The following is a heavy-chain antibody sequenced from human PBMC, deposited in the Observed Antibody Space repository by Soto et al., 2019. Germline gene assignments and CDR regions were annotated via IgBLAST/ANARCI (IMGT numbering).Heavy chain of an antibody. J-gene: IGHJ4*02. CDR3: ARLNAGYFDY. Sequence: GGSLRLSCAASGFTFSNYWMSWVRQTPGKGLEWVANIKQNGSEKYYVDSVKGRFTISRDNAKNSLYLQMNSLRAEDTAVYYCARLNAGYFDYWAQGTLVTVSS. D-gene: IGHD6-13*01. CDR2: IKQNGSEK. V-gene: IGHV3-7*01. CDR1: GFTFSNYW.